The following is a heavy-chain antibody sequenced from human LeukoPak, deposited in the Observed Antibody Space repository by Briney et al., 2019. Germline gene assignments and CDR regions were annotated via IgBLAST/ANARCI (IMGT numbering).Heavy chain of an antibody. CDR1: GYTFTSYG. V-gene: IGHV1-18*01. J-gene: IGHJ4*02. CDR2: ISAYNGNT. CDR3: ARVDEGYCSGGSCYYFDY. D-gene: IGHD2-15*01. Sequence: GASVKVSCKASGYTFTSYGISWVRQAPGQGREWMGWISAYNGNTNYAQKLQGRVTMTTDTSTSTAYMELRSLRSDDTAVYYCARVDEGYCSGGSCYYFDYWGQGTLVTVSS.